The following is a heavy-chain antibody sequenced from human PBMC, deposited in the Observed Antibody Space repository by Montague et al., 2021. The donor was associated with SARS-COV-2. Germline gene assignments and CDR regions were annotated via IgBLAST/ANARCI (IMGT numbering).Heavy chain of an antibody. V-gene: IGHV4-31*03. J-gene: IGHJ3*02. D-gene: IGHD2-15*01. CDR3: ARGDGVMLAHPYI. Sequence: TLSLTCTVSGGSISNGGYYCSWIRQPPGKGLEWIGYIYYSGSTYYNPSLTSRVTMSLDTSKNQFSLKLSSVTAADTAVYYCARGDGVMLAHPYIWGQGTMVTVSS. CDR2: IYYSGST. CDR1: GGSISNGGYY.